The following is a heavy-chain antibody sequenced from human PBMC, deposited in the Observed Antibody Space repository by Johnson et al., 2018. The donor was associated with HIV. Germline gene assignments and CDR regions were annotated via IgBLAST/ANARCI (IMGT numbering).Heavy chain of an antibody. V-gene: IGHV3-30*04. D-gene: IGHD4-11*01. CDR1: GFAFSGYA. CDR3: ARSVHDYSDYLWGRDAFDI. Sequence: QVQLVESGGGVVQPGRSLRLSCAASGFAFSGYALHWVRQAPGKGLEWVALISYDGTKKYSAGSVTGRFTISRDNSKNTLYLQMNTLRLGDTAVYYCARSVHDYSDYLWGRDAFDIWGQGTMVIVSS. J-gene: IGHJ3*02. CDR2: ISYDGTKK.